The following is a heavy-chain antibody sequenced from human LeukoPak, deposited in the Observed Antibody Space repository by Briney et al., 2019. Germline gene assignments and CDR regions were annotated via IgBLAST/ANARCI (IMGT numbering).Heavy chain of an antibody. CDR2: IKDTGNT. CDR3: VRGGDGGYYFDY. J-gene: IGHJ4*02. Sequence: SETLSLTCGVYDGSFSGYWTWIRQPPGQGLEWIAEIKDTGNTNYNPSLKSRLTISIDTSKKQFSLNLRSVTAADTAVYYCVRGGDGGYYFDYWGQGALVTVSS. D-gene: IGHD3-10*01. V-gene: IGHV4-34*01. CDR1: DGSFSGY.